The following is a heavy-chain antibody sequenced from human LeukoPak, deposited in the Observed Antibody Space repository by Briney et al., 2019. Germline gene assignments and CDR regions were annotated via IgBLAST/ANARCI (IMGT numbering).Heavy chain of an antibody. CDR2: INWNGGST. J-gene: IGHJ5*01. CDR1: GFTFDNHG. CDR3: AKDRPNFHENSGHYYRRDGDS. Sequence: GGPLRLSCAASGFTFDNHGMSWVRQAPGKGLEWVSGINWNGGSTGYADSVKGRFTISRDNSKNVLYLRMNSLTAEDTAIYYCAKDRPNFHENSGHYYRRDGDSWGQGTLVTVSS. D-gene: IGHD3-22*01. V-gene: IGHV3-20*04.